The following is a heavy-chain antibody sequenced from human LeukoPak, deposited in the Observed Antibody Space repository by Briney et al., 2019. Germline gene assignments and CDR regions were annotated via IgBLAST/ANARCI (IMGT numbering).Heavy chain of an antibody. CDR2: IKQDGSEK. D-gene: IGHD5-24*01. J-gene: IGHJ4*02. CDR3: ARATRNGYDY. V-gene: IGHV3-7*01. Sequence: GGSLRLSCAVSGFSFSGYWMSWVRQAPGKGLEWVANIKQDGSEKNYVDSVKGRFTISRDNAENSLFLQMNSLRGEDTAVYYCARATRNGYDYWGQGTLVAVSS. CDR1: GFSFSGYW.